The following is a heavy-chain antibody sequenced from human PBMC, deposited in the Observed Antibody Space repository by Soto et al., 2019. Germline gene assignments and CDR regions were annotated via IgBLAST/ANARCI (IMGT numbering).Heavy chain of an antibody. CDR1: GGSISSSSYY. CDR3: ATRGYSYGRLYFDY. V-gene: IGHV4-39*01. J-gene: IGHJ4*02. CDR2: ICYSGST. D-gene: IGHD5-18*01. Sequence: QLLLQESGPGLVKPSETLSFTCTVSGGSISSSSYYWGWIRQPPGKGLGWIGSICYSGSTYYNPSRKGRVSISVDRSESQFCLKRRCGTAAETAGYYWATRGYSYGRLYFDYWGQGTLVTVSA.